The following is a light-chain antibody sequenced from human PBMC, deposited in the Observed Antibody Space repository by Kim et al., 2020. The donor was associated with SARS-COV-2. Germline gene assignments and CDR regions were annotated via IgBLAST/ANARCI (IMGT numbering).Light chain of an antibody. CDR2: GAS. CDR1: QGISSA. J-gene: IGKJ1*01. V-gene: IGKV1-13*02. CDR3: QQYSIYWT. Sequence: SASVGDRVSITCRESQGISSALAWYQQKPGKAPKLLIYGASSLESAVPSRFSGSGSGTEFTLTLSSLQPDDVATYYCQQYSIYWTFGQGTKVDIK.